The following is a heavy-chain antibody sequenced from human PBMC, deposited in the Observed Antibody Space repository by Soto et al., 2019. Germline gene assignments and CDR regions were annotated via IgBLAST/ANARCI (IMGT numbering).Heavy chain of an antibody. J-gene: IGHJ6*03. Sequence: EVQLVESGGGLVQPGRSLRLSCAASGFTFEDYAMHWVRHAPGKGLEWGSGISWNSGSIGYADSVKGRFTISRDNAKNSLYLQMNSLRAEDKALYYCAKGQAEDGTYYYYYMDVWGKGTTVSVSS. D-gene: IGHD6-13*01. V-gene: IGHV3-9*01. CDR2: ISWNSGSI. CDR3: AKGQAEDGTYYYYYMDV. CDR1: GFTFEDYA.